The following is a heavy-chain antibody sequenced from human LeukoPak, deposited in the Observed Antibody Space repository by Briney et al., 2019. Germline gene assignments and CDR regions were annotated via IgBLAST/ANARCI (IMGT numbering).Heavy chain of an antibody. CDR1: GYTFTRYY. J-gene: IGHJ4*02. CDR3: AREGYSGSPY. Sequence: ASVTVSCKASGYTFTRYYMHWVRQAPGQGLEWMGWINPNSGGTNYAQKFQGRVTMTRDTSTSTAYMELSRLRSDDTAVYYCAREGYSGSPYWGQGTLVTVSS. V-gene: IGHV1-2*02. CDR2: INPNSGGT. D-gene: IGHD1-26*01.